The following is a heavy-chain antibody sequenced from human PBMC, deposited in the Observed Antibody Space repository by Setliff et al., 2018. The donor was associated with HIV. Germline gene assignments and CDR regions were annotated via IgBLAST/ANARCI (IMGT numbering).Heavy chain of an antibody. CDR3: ARRARESTALHSDWNDVLFFDY. CDR2: ITYNGNT. J-gene: IGHJ4*02. CDR1: GYTFSNYG. D-gene: IGHD1-1*01. V-gene: IGHV1-18*01. Sequence: ASVKVSCKASGYTFSNYGITWVRQAPGQGLEWMGWITYNGNTNYAKKFKGRVTITTDTSTSIAYMELKSLRSEDTAVYYCARRARESTALHSDWNDVLFFDYWGQGTLVTVSS.